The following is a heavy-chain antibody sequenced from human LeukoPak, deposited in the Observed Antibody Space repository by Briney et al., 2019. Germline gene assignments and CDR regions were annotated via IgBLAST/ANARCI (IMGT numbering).Heavy chain of an antibody. CDR2: ISSSGTTI. V-gene: IGHV3-11*04. J-gene: IGHJ5*02. CDR1: GFTFSDYY. Sequence: GGSLRLSCAASGFTFSDYYMSWIRQAPGKGLECISYISSSGTTIYYADSVKGRFTISRDKAKNSLYLQMNSLRAEDTALYYCARDRLWQQRHWFDPWGLGTLVTVSS. D-gene: IGHD6-13*01. CDR3: ARDRLWQQRHWFDP.